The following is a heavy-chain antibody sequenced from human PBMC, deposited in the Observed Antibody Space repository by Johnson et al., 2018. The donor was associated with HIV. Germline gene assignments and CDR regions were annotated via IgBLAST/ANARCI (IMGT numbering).Heavy chain of an antibody. D-gene: IGHD3-22*01. J-gene: IGHJ3*02. CDR1: GFTFRSHA. CDR3: ARDRGYWDAFDI. CDR2: ISSSGNTI. Sequence: VQLVESGGGVVQPGRSLRLSCAASGFTFRSHAMHWIRQAPGKGLEWVSYISSSGNTIYYADSVKGRFSISRDNAKNSLYLQMNSLRAEDTAVYYCARDRGYWDAFDIWGQGTLVTVSS. V-gene: IGHV3-48*03.